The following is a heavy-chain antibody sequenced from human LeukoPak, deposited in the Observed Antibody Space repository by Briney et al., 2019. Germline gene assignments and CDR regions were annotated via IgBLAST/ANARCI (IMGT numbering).Heavy chain of an antibody. CDR3: ARGHAGITIFGPPRIYGMDV. Sequence: SETLSLTCAVYGGSFSGYYWSWIRQPPGKGLEWIGEINHRGSTNYNPSLKSRVTISVDTSKNQFSLKLSSVTAADTAVYYCARGHAGITIFGPPRIYGMDVWGQGTTVTVSS. CDR2: INHRGST. J-gene: IGHJ6*02. V-gene: IGHV4-34*01. D-gene: IGHD3-3*01. CDR1: GGSFSGYY.